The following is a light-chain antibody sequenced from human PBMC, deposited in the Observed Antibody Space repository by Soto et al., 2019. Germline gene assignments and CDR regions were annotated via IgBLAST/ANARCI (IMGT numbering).Light chain of an antibody. CDR2: DAS. CDR3: QQCTSYSRA. Sequence: DIQMTQSHSTLAAYVGDRVTITFRASQSISHFLAWYQQKPGKVPKIFIYDASNLGSGVPSRFRGSGSGTDFTLTLSGLQPDDFTTDYCQQCTSYSRACGQGTEVEI. CDR1: QSISHF. J-gene: IGKJ1*01. V-gene: IGKV1-5*01.